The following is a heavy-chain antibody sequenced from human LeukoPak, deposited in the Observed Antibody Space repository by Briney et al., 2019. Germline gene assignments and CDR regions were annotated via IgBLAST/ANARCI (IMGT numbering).Heavy chain of an antibody. Sequence: GGSLRLSCAASGFTFSSYWMHWVRQAPGKGLVWVSRINGDGSSTSYADSVKGRFAISRDNSKNTLYLQMNSLRSEDTSVYYCAKRSVVGTDWYFDLWGRGTLVTVSS. CDR3: AKRSVVGTDWYFDL. CDR2: INGDGSST. J-gene: IGHJ2*01. CDR1: GFTFSSYW. D-gene: IGHD2-21*02. V-gene: IGHV3-74*01.